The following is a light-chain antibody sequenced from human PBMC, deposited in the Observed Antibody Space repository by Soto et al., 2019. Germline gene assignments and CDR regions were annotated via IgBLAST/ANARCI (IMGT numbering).Light chain of an antibody. CDR3: NSYTTTSTQV. Sequence: QSALTQPASVSGSPGQSITISCTGTNSDIGHYNYVSWYQQHPGKVPKLIISEVRNRPSGVSDRFSGSKSGNSASLTISGLQTEDEADYYCNSYTTTSTQVFGSGTKLTVL. CDR2: EVR. CDR1: NSDIGHYNY. J-gene: IGLJ1*01. V-gene: IGLV2-14*01.